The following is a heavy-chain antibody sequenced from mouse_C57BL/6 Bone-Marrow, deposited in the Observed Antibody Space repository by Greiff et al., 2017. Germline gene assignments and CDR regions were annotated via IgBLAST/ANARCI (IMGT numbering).Heavy chain of an antibody. D-gene: IGHD1-1*01. CDR1: GFSLTSYG. J-gene: IGHJ4*01. V-gene: IGHV2-5*01. Sequence: QVQLKESGPGLVQPSQSLSITCTVSGFSLTSYGVHWVRQSPGKGLEWLGVIWRGGSTDYNAAFMSRLSITKDNSKSQVFFKMNSLQADDTAIYYCANYGSSFYYAMDYWGQGTSVTVSS. CDR2: IWRGGST. CDR3: ANYGSSFYYAMDY.